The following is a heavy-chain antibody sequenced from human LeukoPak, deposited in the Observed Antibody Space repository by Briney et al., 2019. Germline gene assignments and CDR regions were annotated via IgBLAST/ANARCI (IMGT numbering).Heavy chain of an antibody. CDR1: GFTFSSYW. D-gene: IGHD6-13*01. V-gene: IGHV3-74*01. Sequence: GGSLRLSCAASGFTFSSYWMHWVRQAPGKGLVWVSRINSDGSGTSYADSVKGRFTISRDNAKSTLFLQMNSLRAEDTAVYYRARDGSSWATWFDSWGQGTLVTVSS. J-gene: IGHJ5*01. CDR2: INSDGSGT. CDR3: ARDGSSWATWFDS.